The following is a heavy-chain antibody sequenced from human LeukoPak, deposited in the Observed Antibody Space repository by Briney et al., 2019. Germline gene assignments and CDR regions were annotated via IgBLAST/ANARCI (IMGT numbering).Heavy chain of an antibody. CDR1: EFTGSSNY. D-gene: IGHD6-19*01. CDR3: ASGDSSGWYSPSHLDY. J-gene: IGHJ4*02. CDR2: IYSGGST. Sequence: GSLKLSCAASEFTGSSNYMSWVRQAPGKGLEWVPVIYSGGSTYYADSVKGRFTISRDNSKNTLYLQMNSLRAEDTAVYYCASGDSSGWYSPSHLDYWGQGTLVTVSS. V-gene: IGHV3-53*01.